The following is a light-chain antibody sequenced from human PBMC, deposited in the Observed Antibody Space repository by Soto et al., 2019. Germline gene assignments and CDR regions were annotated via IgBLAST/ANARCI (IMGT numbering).Light chain of an antibody. CDR3: QQYGSSLIT. V-gene: IGKV3-20*01. Sequence: EIVLTQSPATPSLSPGERATLSFRASQRVSSYLAWYQQKPGQAPRLLIYGASSRATGIPDRFSGSGSGTDLTITISRLEPEDFEVYYCQQYGSSLITFGQGTRLEIK. CDR1: QRVSSY. J-gene: IGKJ5*01. CDR2: GAS.